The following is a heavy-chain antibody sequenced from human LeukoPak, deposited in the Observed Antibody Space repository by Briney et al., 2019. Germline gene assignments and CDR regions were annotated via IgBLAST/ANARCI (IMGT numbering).Heavy chain of an antibody. Sequence: SVKVSCKASGGTFSSYAISWVRQAPGQGLEWMGGIIPILGIANYAQKFQGRVTITADKSTSTAYMELSSLRSEDTAVYYCAREIEVGYGGPDPYWYFDLWGRGTLVTVSS. CDR1: GGTFSSYA. J-gene: IGHJ2*01. CDR2: IIPILGIA. D-gene: IGHD4-23*01. V-gene: IGHV1-69*10. CDR3: AREIEVGYGGPDPYWYFDL.